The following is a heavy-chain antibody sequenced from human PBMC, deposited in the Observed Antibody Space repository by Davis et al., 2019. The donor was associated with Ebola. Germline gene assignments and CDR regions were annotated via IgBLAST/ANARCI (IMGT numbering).Heavy chain of an antibody. CDR3: AASAGTVGKFDF. J-gene: IGHJ4*02. CDR1: GFTFSSSG. D-gene: IGHD1-14*01. V-gene: IGHV1-58*02. Sequence: SVKVSCKAFGFTFSSSGMQWVRQARGQHLGWIGGIVVGSGNTNYAQKFRGRLTLTRDMSTSTAYMELSSLRFEDTAVYYCAASAGTVGKFDFWGQGTLVTVSS. CDR2: IVVGSGNT.